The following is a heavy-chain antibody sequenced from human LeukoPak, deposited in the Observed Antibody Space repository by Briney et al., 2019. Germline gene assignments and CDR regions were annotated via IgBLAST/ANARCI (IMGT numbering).Heavy chain of an antibody. CDR2: LYYSENP. CDR3: ARVHGSGSFGD. V-gene: IGHV4-59*12. CDR1: GGSISDYH. Sequence: PSETLSLTCTVSGGSISDYHWGWIRQAPGKGLEWIGYLYYSENPKYNPSLKSRFSISADTSRNHFSLTLRSVNAVDTAMYYCARVHGSGSFGDWGQGTLVIVSS. J-gene: IGHJ4*02. D-gene: IGHD3-10*01.